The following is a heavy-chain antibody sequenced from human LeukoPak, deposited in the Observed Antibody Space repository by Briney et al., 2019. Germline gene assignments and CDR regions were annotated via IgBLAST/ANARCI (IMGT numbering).Heavy chain of an antibody. Sequence: GGSLRLSCAASGFMFSDEYMSWIRQAPGKGPEWVSYISNSGDFIAYTDSVKGRFTLSRDNANNSLFLQMNSLRAEDTAVYYCARARGTGPGAHFDYWGQGTLVIVSS. V-gene: IGHV3-11*01. D-gene: IGHD3-10*01. CDR1: GFMFSDEY. J-gene: IGHJ4*02. CDR3: ARARGTGPGAHFDY. CDR2: ISNSGDFI.